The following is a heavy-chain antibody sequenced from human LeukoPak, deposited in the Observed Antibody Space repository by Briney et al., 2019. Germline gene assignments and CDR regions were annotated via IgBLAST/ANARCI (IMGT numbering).Heavy chain of an antibody. V-gene: IGHV3-30*02. CDR2: VRYDGSNK. D-gene: IGHD6-6*01. CDR3: AKSPIEYSSSSNHYLYYYYMDV. Sequence: GGSLRLSCAASGFTFSRNGMHWVRQAPGKGLEWVAFVRYDGSNKYYADSVKGRFTISRDNSKNRLYLQMKSLRIEDTALYYCAKSPIEYSSSSNHYLYYYYMDVWGKGTTVTVSS. CDR1: GFTFSRNG. J-gene: IGHJ6*03.